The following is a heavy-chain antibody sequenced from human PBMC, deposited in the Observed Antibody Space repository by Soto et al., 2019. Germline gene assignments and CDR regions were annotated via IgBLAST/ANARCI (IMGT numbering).Heavy chain of an antibody. CDR1: GGTFSSYA. V-gene: IGHV1-69*13. CDR3: ARETPGYSYGYYYYYGMDV. CDR2: IIPIFGTA. Sequence: SVKVSCKASGGTFSSYAISWVRQAPGQGLEWMGGIIPIFGTANYAQKFQGRVTITADESTSTAYMELSSLRSEDTAVYYCARETPGYSYGYYYYYGMDVWGQGTTVTVSS. J-gene: IGHJ6*02. D-gene: IGHD5-18*01.